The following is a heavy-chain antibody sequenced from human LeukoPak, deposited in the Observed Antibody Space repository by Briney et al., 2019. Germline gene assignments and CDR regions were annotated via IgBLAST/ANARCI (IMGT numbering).Heavy chain of an antibody. D-gene: IGHD3-10*01. CDR2: INHSGST. J-gene: IGHJ5*02. CDR3: ARGGVVRGVTLASNGWFDP. Sequence: PSETLSLTCAVYGGSFSGYYWSWIRQPPGKGLEWIGEINHSGSTNYNPSLKSRVTISVDTSKNQFSLKLSSVTAADTAVYYCARGGVVRGVTLASNGWFDPWGQGTLVTVSS. CDR1: GGSFSGYY. V-gene: IGHV4-34*01.